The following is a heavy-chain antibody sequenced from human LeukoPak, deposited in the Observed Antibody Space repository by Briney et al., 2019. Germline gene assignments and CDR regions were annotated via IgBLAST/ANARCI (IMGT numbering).Heavy chain of an antibody. Sequence: GGSLRLSCAASGFNFNTYAMSWVRQAPGKGLEWVSTITGNADTTYYADSVKGRFTISRDNSKNTLSLQMNSLRAEDTGLYYCAEDLLHVVVVPAGRATDFYYSYMDVWGKGTTVTVSS. CDR2: ITGNADTT. V-gene: IGHV3-23*01. CDR1: GFNFNTYA. J-gene: IGHJ6*03. CDR3: AEDLLHVVVVPAGRATDFYYSYMDV. D-gene: IGHD2-2*01.